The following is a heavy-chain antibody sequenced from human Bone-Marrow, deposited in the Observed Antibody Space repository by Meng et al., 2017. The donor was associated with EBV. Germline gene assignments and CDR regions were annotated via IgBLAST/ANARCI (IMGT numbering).Heavy chain of an antibody. J-gene: IGHJ4*02. V-gene: IGHV3-30*03. CDR2: ISYDGSNK. CDR1: GFTFSSYG. CDR3: ATIVGASPVDY. Sequence: QVQLVECGGGVVQPGRSLRLSCVASGFTFSSYGMHWVRQAPGKGLEWVAVISYDGSNKYYADPVKGRFTISRDNSKNTLYLQMNSLRAEDTAVYYCATIVGASPVDYWGQGTLVTVSS. D-gene: IGHD1-26*01.